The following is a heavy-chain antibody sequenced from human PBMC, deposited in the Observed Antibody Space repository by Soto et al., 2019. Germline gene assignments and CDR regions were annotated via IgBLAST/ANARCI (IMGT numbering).Heavy chain of an antibody. CDR3: ARELSGYYYGMDV. Sequence: EVQLVESGGGLVKPGGSLRLSCAASGFTFSSYSMNWVRQAPGKGLEWVSSISGSSSYIYYADSVKGRFTISRDNAKNSLYLQMNSLRAEDTAVYYCARELSGYYYGMDVWGQGTTVTVSS. V-gene: IGHV3-21*01. D-gene: IGHD2-8*02. CDR2: ISGSSSYI. J-gene: IGHJ6*02. CDR1: GFTFSSYS.